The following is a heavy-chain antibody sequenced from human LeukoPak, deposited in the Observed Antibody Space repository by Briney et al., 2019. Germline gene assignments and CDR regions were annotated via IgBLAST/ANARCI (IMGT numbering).Heavy chain of an antibody. CDR3: VRRTYAAFDI. D-gene: IGHD2-8*01. CDR2: TRNKANSYTT. Sequence: QPGGSLRLSCAASGFTLSDQYMDWVRQAPGKGLEWVGRTRNKANSYTTEYAASVRGRFSISRDDSKNSLYLQMNSLKTEDTAVYYCVRRTYAAFDIWGQGTMVTVFS. J-gene: IGHJ3*02. CDR1: GFTLSDQY. V-gene: IGHV3-72*01.